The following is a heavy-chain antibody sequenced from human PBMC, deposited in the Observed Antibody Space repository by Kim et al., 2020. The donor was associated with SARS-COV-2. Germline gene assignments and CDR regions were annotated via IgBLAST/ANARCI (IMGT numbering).Heavy chain of an antibody. V-gene: IGHV5-51*01. CDR2: IYPYDSDT. CDR3: ARHDRVPSPLGFCSINNCGPNGRGV. J-gene: IGHJ6*02. D-gene: IGHD2-15*01. Sequence: GESLKISCKGSGYNFGIYWIAWVRQMPGKGPEWVGVIYPYDSDTRYSPSFRGQVTISADMSINTAYLQWSGLKASDTATYYCARHDRVPSPLGFCSINNCGPNGRGVWPQQTTVPVSS. CDR1: GYNFGIYW.